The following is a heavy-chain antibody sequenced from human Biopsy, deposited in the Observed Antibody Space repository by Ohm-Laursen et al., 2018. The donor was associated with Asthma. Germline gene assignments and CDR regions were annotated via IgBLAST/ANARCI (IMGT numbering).Heavy chain of an antibody. CDR3: ARKAGSCISRTCYSLDF. V-gene: IGHV1-69*13. D-gene: IGHD2-2*01. J-gene: IGHJ4*02. CDR1: GGTFNTYA. Sequence: GASVKVSCKSLGGTFNTYAIGWVRQAPGQGLEWMGGINSGFGTTTYPQKFQDRVTITADDSTSTVYMELSSLRSEDTAVYYCARKAGSCISRTCYSLDFWGQGTLVTVSS. CDR2: INSGFGTT.